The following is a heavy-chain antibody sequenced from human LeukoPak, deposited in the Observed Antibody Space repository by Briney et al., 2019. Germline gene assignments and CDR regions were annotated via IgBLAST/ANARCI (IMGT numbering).Heavy chain of an antibody. D-gene: IGHD3-10*01. V-gene: IGHV4-39*01. CDR2: IYYSGST. Sequence: SETLSLTCTVSSGSISSSSYYWGWIRQPPGKGLEWIGSIYYSGSTYYNPSLKSRVTISVDTSKNQFSLKLSSVTAADTAVYYCARHDGITMVRGVWWFDPWGQGTLVTVSS. CDR1: SGSISSSSYY. CDR3: ARHDGITMVRGVWWFDP. J-gene: IGHJ5*02.